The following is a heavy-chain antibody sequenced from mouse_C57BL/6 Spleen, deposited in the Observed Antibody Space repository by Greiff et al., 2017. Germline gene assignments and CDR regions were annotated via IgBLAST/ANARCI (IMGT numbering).Heavy chain of an antibody. J-gene: IGHJ1*03. CDR2: IYPGDGDT. CDR1: GYAFSSSW. CDR3: ARSYYYGSSYDWYFDG. V-gene: IGHV1-82*01. Sequence: QVQLQQSGPELVKPGASVKISCKASGYAFSSSWMNWVKQRPGKGLEWIGRIYPGDGDTNYNGKFKGKATLTADKSSSTAYMQLSSLTSEDSAVYVCARSYYYGSSYDWYFDGWGTGTTVTVSS. D-gene: IGHD1-1*01.